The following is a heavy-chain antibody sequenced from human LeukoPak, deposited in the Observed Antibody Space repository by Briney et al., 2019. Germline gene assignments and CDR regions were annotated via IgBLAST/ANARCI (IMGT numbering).Heavy chain of an antibody. CDR3: ARVPHLNCGSTSCYLYYYYGMDV. CDR1: GGSISSYY. J-gene: IGHJ6*02. V-gene: IGHV4-59*01. Sequence: PSETLSLTCTVSGGSISSYYWSWIRQPPGKGLERIGYIYYSGSTNYNPSLKSRVTISVDTSKNQFSLKLSSVTAADTAVYYCARVPHLNCGSTSCYLYYYYGMDVWGQGTTVTVSS. CDR2: IYYSGST. D-gene: IGHD2-2*01.